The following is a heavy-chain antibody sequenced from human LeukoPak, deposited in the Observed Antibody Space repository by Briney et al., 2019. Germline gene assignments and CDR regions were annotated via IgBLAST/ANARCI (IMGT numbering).Heavy chain of an antibody. Sequence: QPGGSLRLSCAASGFTFSSYSMNWVRQAPGKGLEWVSYISSSGSTIYYADSVKGRFTISRDNAKNSLYLQMNSLRAEDTAVYYCARVRRFLEWLSPGDYWGQGTLVTVSS. J-gene: IGHJ4*02. V-gene: IGHV3-48*04. D-gene: IGHD3-3*01. CDR3: ARVRRFLEWLSPGDY. CDR1: GFTFSSYS. CDR2: ISSSGSTI.